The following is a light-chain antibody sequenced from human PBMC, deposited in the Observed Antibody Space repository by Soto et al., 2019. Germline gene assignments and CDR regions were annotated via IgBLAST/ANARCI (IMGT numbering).Light chain of an antibody. CDR1: SSDIGSYNS. V-gene: IGLV2-14*01. CDR2: QVS. J-gene: IGLJ1*01. CDR3: LSYTTSSTFV. Sequence: SVLTQPASEFAAAGQSITISCTGTSSDIGSYNSVSWYQHHPGKAPKLIVFQVSFRPSAVSDRFSGSKSDNTASLTISGLQTEDEADYYCLSYTTSSTFVFGTGTKVTVL.